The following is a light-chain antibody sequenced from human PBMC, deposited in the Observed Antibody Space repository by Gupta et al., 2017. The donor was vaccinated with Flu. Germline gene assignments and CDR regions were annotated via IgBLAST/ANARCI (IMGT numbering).Light chain of an antibody. CDR3: QQYDDLSL. CDR2: GAA. Sequence: SPATLSVSPGERATRSCRASQSVSSNLQWYQQKPGQAPRLLIYGAASRAIGIPVRLRGSGSGTEFTLTSSSRQSEDFAVYYWQQYDDLSLFGPGTQVDIK. J-gene: IGKJ3*01. CDR1: QSVSSN. V-gene: IGKV3-15*01.